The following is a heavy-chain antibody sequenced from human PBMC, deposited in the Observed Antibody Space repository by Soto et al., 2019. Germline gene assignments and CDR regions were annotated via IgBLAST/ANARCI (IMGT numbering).Heavy chain of an antibody. V-gene: IGHV4-39*01. J-gene: IGHJ4*02. D-gene: IGHD7-27*01. CDR1: GGSISGCSYY. Sequence: SETLSLTCTVSGGSISGCSYYRGWMRQPPGKGLEWIGSMYYSGSTYYNPSLNSRVTMSVDASKSQFSLRLNSVTAADTAVYYCARHLGPTLAFASWGQGTLVTVSS. CDR3: ARHLGPTLAFAS. CDR2: MYYSGST.